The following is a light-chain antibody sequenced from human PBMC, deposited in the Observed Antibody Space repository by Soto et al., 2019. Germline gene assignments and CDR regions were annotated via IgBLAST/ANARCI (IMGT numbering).Light chain of an antibody. CDR1: SANIGSNY. Sequence: QPVLTQSPSASGTPGQRVTISRSGSSANIGSNYVYWYQQFPGTAPRLLIYRADQRPSGVPDRFSGSKSGTSASLAISGLRSEDEAAYYCAAWDDTVNGLVFGGGTKVTVL. CDR3: AAWDDTVNGLV. J-gene: IGLJ2*01. V-gene: IGLV1-47*01. CDR2: RAD.